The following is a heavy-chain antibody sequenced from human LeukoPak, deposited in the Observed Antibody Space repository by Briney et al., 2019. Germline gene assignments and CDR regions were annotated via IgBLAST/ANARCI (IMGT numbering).Heavy chain of an antibody. CDR2: INTADGNT. V-gene: IGHV1-3*04. CDR1: GYTFTNHA. CDR3: ARGGAVVVAGSDAFDI. D-gene: IGHD2-15*01. J-gene: IGHJ3*02. Sequence: ASVKVSCKASGYTFTNHAMHWARQAPGQGLEWMGWINTADGNTKYSQKFQGRVTMTRDTSTSTVYMELSSLRSEDTAVYYCARGGAVVVAGSDAFDIWGQGTMVTVSS.